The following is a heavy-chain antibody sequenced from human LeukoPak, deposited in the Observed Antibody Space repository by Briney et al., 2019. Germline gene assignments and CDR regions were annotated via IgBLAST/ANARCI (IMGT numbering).Heavy chain of an antibody. J-gene: IGHJ4*02. V-gene: IGHV1-24*01. CDR2: SDPEDGET. CDR1: GYTLTELS. D-gene: IGHD6-19*01. Sequence: GASVKVSCKVSGYTLTELSMHWVRQAPGKGLEWMGGSDPEDGETIYAQKFQGRVTMTEDTSTDTAYMELSSLRSEDTAVYYCATGHRIAVAGTGDYWGQGTLVTVSS. CDR3: ATGHRIAVAGTGDY.